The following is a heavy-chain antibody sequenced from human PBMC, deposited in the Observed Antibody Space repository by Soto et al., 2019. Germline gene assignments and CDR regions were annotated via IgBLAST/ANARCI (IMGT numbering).Heavy chain of an antibody. D-gene: IGHD6-13*01. J-gene: IGHJ6*03. CDR2: MNPNSGNT. V-gene: IGHV1-8*01. CDR3: ARGFRIEAAARYYYYYYYLDV. Sequence: GASVKVSCKASGYTFTSYDINWVRQATGQGLEWMGWMNPNSGNTGYAQKFQGRVTMTRNTSVSTAYMELSSLRSEDTAVYYCARGFRIEAAARYYYYYYYLDVWGKGTTVPVSS. CDR1: GYTFTSYD.